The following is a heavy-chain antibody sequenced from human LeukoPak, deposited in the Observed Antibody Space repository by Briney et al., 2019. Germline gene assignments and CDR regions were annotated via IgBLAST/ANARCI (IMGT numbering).Heavy chain of an antibody. CDR2: IYTSGST. V-gene: IGHV4-4*07. D-gene: IGHD2-15*01. CDR1: GGSISSYY. Sequence: PSETLALTCTVSGGSISSYYWSWIRQPAGKGLEWIGRIYTSGSTNYNPSLKSRVTMSVDTSKNQFSLKLSSVTAADTAVYYCARDHCSGRSCSNYWYFDLWGRGTLVTVSS. CDR3: ARDHCSGRSCSNYWYFDL. J-gene: IGHJ2*01.